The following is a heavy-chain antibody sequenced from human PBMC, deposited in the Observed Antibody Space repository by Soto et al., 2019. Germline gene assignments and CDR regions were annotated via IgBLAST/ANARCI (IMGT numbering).Heavy chain of an antibody. CDR2: ISSGRSYM. D-gene: IGHD2-2*02. J-gene: IGHJ3*02. CDR1: GFPFSTYS. Sequence: GGSRRLACAASGFPFSTYSMSWVRQAPGKGLEWVSSISSGRSYMYYADSVKGRFTVSRDNAKNSLYLQMNSLRAEDTAVYYCARALSAQYPDSFDISGQGTMGTVS. CDR3: ARALSAQYPDSFDI. V-gene: IGHV3-21*01.